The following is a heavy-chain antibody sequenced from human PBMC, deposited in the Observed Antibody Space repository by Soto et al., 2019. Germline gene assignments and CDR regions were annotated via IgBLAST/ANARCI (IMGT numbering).Heavy chain of an antibody. Sequence: EVQLLDSGGGLVQPGRSLRLSCAASGFTFSNYAMSWVRQAPGKGLEWVSGVGGSGDSTYYADSVKGRFTISRDNSKDTLYLQMNSLRAEDTAVYYCAKSPLGYCSGGSCYPPHYFDYWGQGTLVTVSS. V-gene: IGHV3-23*01. CDR3: AKSPLGYCSGGSCYPPHYFDY. CDR1: GFTFSNYA. CDR2: VGGSGDST. D-gene: IGHD2-15*01. J-gene: IGHJ4*02.